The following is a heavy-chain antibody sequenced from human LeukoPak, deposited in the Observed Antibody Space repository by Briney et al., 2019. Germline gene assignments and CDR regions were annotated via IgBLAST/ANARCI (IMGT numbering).Heavy chain of an antibody. Sequence: PGGSLRLSCAASGFTFSSYAMSWVRQAPGKGLEWVSAISGSGGSTYYADSVKGRFTISRDNSKNTLYLQMNSLRAEDTAVYYCAKGVSLLWFGELPETYYFDYWGQGTLVTVSS. D-gene: IGHD3-10*01. CDR3: AKGVSLLWFGELPETYYFDY. CDR2: ISGSGGST. CDR1: GFTFSSYA. V-gene: IGHV3-23*01. J-gene: IGHJ4*02.